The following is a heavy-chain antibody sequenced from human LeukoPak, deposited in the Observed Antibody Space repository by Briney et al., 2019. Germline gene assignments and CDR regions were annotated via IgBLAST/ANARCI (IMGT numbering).Heavy chain of an antibody. V-gene: IGHV4-4*07. CDR2: IYTSGST. Sequence: SETLSLTCTVSGYSISSGYYWSWIRQPAGKGLEWIGRIYTSGSTNYNPSLKSRVTMSVDTSKNQFSLKLSSVTAADTAVYYCARDSIAAAGKGPNWFDPWGQGTLVTVSS. CDR1: GYSISSGYY. D-gene: IGHD6-13*01. CDR3: ARDSIAAAGKGPNWFDP. J-gene: IGHJ5*02.